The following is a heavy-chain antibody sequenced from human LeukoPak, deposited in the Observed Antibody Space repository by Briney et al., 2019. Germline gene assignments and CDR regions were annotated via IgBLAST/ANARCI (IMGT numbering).Heavy chain of an antibody. CDR2: IKEDGSEK. CDR1: GFTFSSYW. V-gene: IGHV3-7*01. CDR3: ALNPDYYGSGSFDY. D-gene: IGHD3-10*01. Sequence: GGSLRLSCATSGFTFSSYWMSWVRQAPGKGLEWVADIKEDGSEKYYVDSVKGRFTISRDNAKNSLHLQMNGLRAEDTAVYYCALNPDYYGSGSFDYWGQGTLVTVSS. J-gene: IGHJ4*02.